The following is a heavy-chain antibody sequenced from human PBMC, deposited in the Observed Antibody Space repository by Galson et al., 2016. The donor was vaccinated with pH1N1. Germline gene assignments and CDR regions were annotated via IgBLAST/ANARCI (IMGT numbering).Heavy chain of an antibody. CDR3: ARPGRTETTKEGFAWGYGMDV. CDR1: GGSFAKYA. J-gene: IGHJ6*02. D-gene: IGHD1-1*01. Sequence: SVKVSCKASGGSFAKYAVSWVRQAPGQGLEWMGRIIPIYGTAHYAQKFQGTVTITADEYTTTVYMELNSLISEDTAIYYCARPGRTETTKEGFAWGYGMDVWGQGTTVTVSS. V-gene: IGHV1-69*13. CDR2: IIPIYGTA.